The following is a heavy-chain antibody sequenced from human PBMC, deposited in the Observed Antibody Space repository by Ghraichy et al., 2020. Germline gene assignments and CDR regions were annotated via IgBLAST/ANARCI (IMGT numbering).Heavy chain of an antibody. J-gene: IGHJ5*02. CDR2: ISYDGSHK. Sequence: GGSLRLSCAASGFTFSSYAMHWVRQAPGKGLEWVAVISYDGSHKYYADSVKGRFTISRDNSKNTLYLQMNSLRAEDTAVYYCARELLTSRFDPWGQGTLVTVSS. D-gene: IGHD2-21*02. CDR3: ARELLTSRFDP. V-gene: IGHV3-30-3*01. CDR1: GFTFSSYA.